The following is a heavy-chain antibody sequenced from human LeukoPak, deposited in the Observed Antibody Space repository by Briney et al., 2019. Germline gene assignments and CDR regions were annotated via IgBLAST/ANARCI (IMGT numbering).Heavy chain of an antibody. CDR3: ARDTAAAGPFDY. V-gene: IGHV4-4*07. J-gene: IGHJ4*02. D-gene: IGHD6-13*01. CDR2: IYTSGST. Sequence: SETLSLTCTVSGGSISSYYWSWIRQPAGKGLEWIGRIYTSGSTNYNPSLKSRVTMSVDTSKNQFSLKLSSVTAADTAVFYCARDTAAAGPFDYWGQGTLVTVSS. CDR1: GGSISSYY.